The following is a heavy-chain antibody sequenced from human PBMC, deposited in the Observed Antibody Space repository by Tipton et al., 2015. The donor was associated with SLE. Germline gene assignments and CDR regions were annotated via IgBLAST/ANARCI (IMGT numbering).Heavy chain of an antibody. CDR3: AREGLGAAAGTRSPFDP. Sequence: TLSLTCAVYGGSFSGYYWNWIRQPPGKGLEWIGEINHSGSTNYNPSLKSRVTISVDTSKNQFSLKLSSVTAADTAVYYCAREGLGAAAGTRSPFDPWGQGTLVTVSS. V-gene: IGHV4-34*01. CDR1: GGSFSGYY. D-gene: IGHD6-13*01. J-gene: IGHJ5*01. CDR2: INHSGST.